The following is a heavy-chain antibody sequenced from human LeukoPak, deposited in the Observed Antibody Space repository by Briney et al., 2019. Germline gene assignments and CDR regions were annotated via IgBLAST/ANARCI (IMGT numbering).Heavy chain of an antibody. CDR2: ISRTGSTT. D-gene: IGHD1-1*01. J-gene: IGHJ5*02. CDR1: GFTFSNYF. V-gene: IGHV3-64*01. CDR3: ARDGTLTAGPFDP. Sequence: GGSLRLSCAASGFTFSNYFMHWVRQAPGRGLEYFSAISRTGSTTYYTNSVKGRFTISRDNSKNTLYLQMNSLRAEDTAVYYCARDGTLTAGPFDPWGRGTLVTVSS.